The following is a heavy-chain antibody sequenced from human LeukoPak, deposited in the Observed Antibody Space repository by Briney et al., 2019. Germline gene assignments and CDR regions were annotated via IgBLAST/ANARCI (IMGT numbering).Heavy chain of an antibody. J-gene: IGHJ4*02. CDR2: MFYSGGT. Sequence: SQTLSLTCTVSGGAISSGGYYWSWIRQHPEKGPEWIGHMFYSGGTYYNPSLKSRVSMSVDTSQNHFSLKLTSVTAADTAVYYCARADPLRYWGQGIRVTVSS. D-gene: IGHD3-16*02. CDR1: GGAISSGGYY. CDR3: ARADPLRY. V-gene: IGHV4-31*03.